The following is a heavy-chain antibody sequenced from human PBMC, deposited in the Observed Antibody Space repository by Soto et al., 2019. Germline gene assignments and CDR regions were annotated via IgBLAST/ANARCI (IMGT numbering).Heavy chain of an antibody. CDR3: AKDLGAVPGTGDGFDH. CDR2: ISGSGDNT. J-gene: IGHJ4*02. V-gene: IGHV3-23*01. D-gene: IGHD6-19*01. CDR1: GFSFSTYA. Sequence: EVQLLESGGGLVQPGGSLRLSCAASGFSFSTYAMSWVRQAPGKGLEWVSFISGSGDNTYCADSVKGRFTISRDNSKNTLWLQMNSLRVDDTAIYYCAKDLGAVPGTGDGFDHWGQGTLVTVSS.